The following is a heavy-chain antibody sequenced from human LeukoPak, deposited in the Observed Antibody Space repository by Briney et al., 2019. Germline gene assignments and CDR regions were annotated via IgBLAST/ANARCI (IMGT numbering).Heavy chain of an antibody. CDR2: IYPGNSDT. CDR1: GYSFINYW. CDR3: ARWGTVTRFVVDY. V-gene: IGHV5-51*01. D-gene: IGHD4-17*01. Sequence: GESLKISCKGSGYSFINYWIGWVRQMPGKGLEWMGIIYPGNSDTRYSPSFQGQVTISADKSITTAYLQWRSLKASDTAMYYCARWGTVTRFVVDYWGQGTLVTVSS. J-gene: IGHJ4*02.